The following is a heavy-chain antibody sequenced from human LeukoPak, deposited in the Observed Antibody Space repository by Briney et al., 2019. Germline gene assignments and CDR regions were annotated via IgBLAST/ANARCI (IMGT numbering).Heavy chain of an antibody. D-gene: IGHD5-18*01. CDR3: ARGNTALVADGEIFDH. CDR2: SDHKTGDT. CDR1: VYSFIDYY. V-gene: IGHV1-2*02. J-gene: IGHJ4*02. Sequence: AVPVSCKPSVYSFIDYYMQWVRPAPGHGIEWVGGSDHKTGDTISSQKVQGRVTMTRDTSISTAYMDLNSLRSDDTAVYYCARGNTALVADGEIFDHWGPGALVTVSS.